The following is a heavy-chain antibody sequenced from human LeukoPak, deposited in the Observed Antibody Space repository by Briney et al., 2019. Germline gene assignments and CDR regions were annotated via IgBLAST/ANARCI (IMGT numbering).Heavy chain of an antibody. V-gene: IGHV1-18*01. CDR1: GYTFTSYG. D-gene: IGHD6-13*01. Sequence: ASVNVSCTASGYTFTSYGISWVRQAPGQGLEWMGWISAYNGNTNYAQKLQDRVTMTTDTSTSTAYMELSSLRSEDTAVYYCARKGSYSSSWYDSFDYWGQGTLVTVSS. CDR3: ARKGSYSSSWYDSFDY. J-gene: IGHJ4*02. CDR2: ISAYNGNT.